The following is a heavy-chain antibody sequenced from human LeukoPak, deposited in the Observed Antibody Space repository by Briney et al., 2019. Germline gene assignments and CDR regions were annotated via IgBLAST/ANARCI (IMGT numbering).Heavy chain of an antibody. CDR2: IKSKTDGGTT. J-gene: IGHJ4*02. V-gene: IGHV3-15*01. Sequence: GSLRLSFAASGFPFSNAWMSWVRPAPGKGLGWVGRIKSKTDGGTTDYAAPVKGRFTISRDDSKNTLYLQMNSLKTEDTAVYYCTTDNWYSSGWYDDGIDYWGQGTLVTVSS. CDR3: TTDNWYSSGWYDDGIDY. D-gene: IGHD6-19*01. CDR1: GFPFSNAW.